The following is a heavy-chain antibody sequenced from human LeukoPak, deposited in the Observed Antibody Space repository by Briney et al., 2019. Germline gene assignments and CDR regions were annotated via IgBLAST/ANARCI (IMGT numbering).Heavy chain of an antibody. D-gene: IGHD2-21*01. J-gene: IGHJ3*02. CDR3: ARGYCGGTCNDDGSLDI. Sequence: GASVKVSCKASGYTFTGYYMHWVRQAPGQGLEWMGWINPSSGGTNFAQKFQGRVTMTRDTSTNTAYVELSRLRSDDTAVYYCARGYCGGTCNDDGSLDIWGQGTMVTMSS. CDR1: GYTFTGYY. V-gene: IGHV1-2*02. CDR2: INPSSGGT.